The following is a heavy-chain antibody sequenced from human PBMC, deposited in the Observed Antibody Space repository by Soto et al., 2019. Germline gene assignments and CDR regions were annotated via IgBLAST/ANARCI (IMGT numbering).Heavy chain of an antibody. CDR3: ARVGTYYYDSSGYYYGMDV. CDR2: IIPIFGTA. CDR1: GGTFSSYA. J-gene: IGHJ6*02. Sequence: SVKVSCKASGGTFSSYAISWVRQAPGQGLEWMGGIIPIFGTANYAQKFQGRVTITADEYTSTAYMELSSLRSEDTAVYYCARVGTYYYDSSGYYYGMDVWGQGTTVTVSS. D-gene: IGHD3-22*01. V-gene: IGHV1-69*13.